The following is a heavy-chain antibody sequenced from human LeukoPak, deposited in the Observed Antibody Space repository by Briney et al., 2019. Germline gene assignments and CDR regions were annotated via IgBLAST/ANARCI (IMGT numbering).Heavy chain of an antibody. V-gene: IGHV3-23*01. CDR1: GFTFSSYA. CDR3: ARDNESHNGGAYYDAFDV. D-gene: IGHD2-21*01. J-gene: IGHJ3*01. CDR2: ISGSGGST. Sequence: QPGGSLRLSCAASGFTFSSYAMSWVRQAPGKGLEWVSAISGSGGSTYYADSVKGRFTISRDNSKNTLYLQMNSLRAEDTAVYFCARDNESHNGGAYYDAFDVWGQGTKATVSS.